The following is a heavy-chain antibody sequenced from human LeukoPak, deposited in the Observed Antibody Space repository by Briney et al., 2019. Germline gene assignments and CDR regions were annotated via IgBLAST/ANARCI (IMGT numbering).Heavy chain of an antibody. Sequence: GASVKVSCKASGYTFTGYYMHWVRQAPGQGLEWMGGIIPIFGTANYAQKFQGRVTITADESTSTAYMELSSLRSEDTAVYYCANKYYYGSSGYYYPLSWWGQGTMVTVSS. V-gene: IGHV1-69*13. J-gene: IGHJ3*01. CDR1: GYTFTGYY. CDR2: IIPIFGTA. CDR3: ANKYYYGSSGYYYPLSW. D-gene: IGHD3-22*01.